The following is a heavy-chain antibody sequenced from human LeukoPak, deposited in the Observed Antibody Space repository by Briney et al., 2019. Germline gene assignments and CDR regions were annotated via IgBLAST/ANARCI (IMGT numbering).Heavy chain of an antibody. D-gene: IGHD6-6*01. CDR3: ARGTSSSSADWFHP. CDR1: GGTFSSYN. Sequence: SVKVSCKASGGTFSSYNISWVRQAPGQGLEWMGRIIPILGIANYAQKFQGRVTITADKSTSTAYMELSSLRSEDTAAYYCARGTSSSSADWFHPWGQGTLVTVSS. CDR2: IIPILGIA. J-gene: IGHJ5*02. V-gene: IGHV1-69*02.